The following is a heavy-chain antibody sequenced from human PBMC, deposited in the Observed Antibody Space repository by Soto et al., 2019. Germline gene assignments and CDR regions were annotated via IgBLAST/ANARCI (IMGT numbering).Heavy chain of an antibody. Sequence: ASVKVSCKASGGSFGKSAINWVRQTPGQGLEWLGGFIPVYRTLNYAQKFQCRVTITADESTGTAYMTLSSLASDDTAVYYCATGVIWIGYFTVDSWGQGTRVTVSS. CDR2: FIPVYRTL. D-gene: IGHD3-3*01. CDR1: GGSFGKSA. J-gene: IGHJ4*02. CDR3: ATGVIWIGYFTVDS. V-gene: IGHV1-69*13.